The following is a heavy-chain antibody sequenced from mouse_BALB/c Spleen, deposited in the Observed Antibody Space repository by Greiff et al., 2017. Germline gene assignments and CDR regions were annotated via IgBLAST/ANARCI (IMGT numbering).Heavy chain of an antibody. J-gene: IGHJ2*01. V-gene: IGHV5-6*01. Sequence: EVKLMESGGDLVKPGGSLKLSCAASGFTFSSYGMSWVRQTPDKRLEWVATISSGGSYTYYPDSVKGRFTISRDNAKNTLYLQMSSLKSEDTAMYYCARHHYDYDYFDYWGQGTTLTVSS. D-gene: IGHD2-4*01. CDR2: ISSGGSYT. CDR1: GFTFSSYG. CDR3: ARHHYDYDYFDY.